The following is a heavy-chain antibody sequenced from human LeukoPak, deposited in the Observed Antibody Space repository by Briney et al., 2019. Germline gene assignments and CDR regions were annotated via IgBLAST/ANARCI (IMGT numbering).Heavy chain of an antibody. Sequence: ASVKVSCKASGGTFSSYAISWVRQAPGQGLEWMGWINPNSGGTNYAQKFQGRVTMTRDTSISTAYMELSRLRSDDTAVYYCARDPQRYYDSSGLTFDYWGQGTLVTVSS. CDR3: ARDPQRYYDSSGLTFDY. CDR2: INPNSGGT. CDR1: GGTFSSYA. J-gene: IGHJ4*02. D-gene: IGHD3-22*01. V-gene: IGHV1-2*02.